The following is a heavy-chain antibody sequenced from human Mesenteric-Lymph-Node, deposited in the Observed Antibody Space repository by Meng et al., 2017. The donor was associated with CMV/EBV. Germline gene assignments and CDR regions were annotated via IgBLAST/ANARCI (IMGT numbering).Heavy chain of an antibody. CDR1: GYTFTKYA. CDR3: ARDNSWVYGMDV. CDR2: ITTYNGDP. J-gene: IGHJ6*02. V-gene: IGHV1-18*01. D-gene: IGHD2-21*01. Sequence: ASVKVSCKASGYTFTKYAISWVRLAPGQGLEWMGWITTYNGDPKYAQNFQGRVTMTTDTSTSTVYMELRGLRSDDTAMYYCARDNSWVYGMDVWGQGTTVIVSS.